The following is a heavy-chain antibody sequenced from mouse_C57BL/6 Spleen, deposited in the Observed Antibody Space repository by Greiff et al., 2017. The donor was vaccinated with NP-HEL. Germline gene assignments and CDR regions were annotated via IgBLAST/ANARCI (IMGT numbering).Heavy chain of an antibody. CDR2: INPGSGGT. CDR1: GYAFTNYL. J-gene: IGHJ3*01. CDR3: ARSDEAWFAY. Sequence: QVQLQQSGAELVRPGTSVKVSCKASGYAFTNYLIEWVKQRPGQGLEWIGVINPGSGGTNYNEKFKGKATLTADKSSSTAYMQLSSLTSEDSAVYFCARSDEAWFAYWGQGTLVTVSA. V-gene: IGHV1-54*01. D-gene: IGHD2-3*01.